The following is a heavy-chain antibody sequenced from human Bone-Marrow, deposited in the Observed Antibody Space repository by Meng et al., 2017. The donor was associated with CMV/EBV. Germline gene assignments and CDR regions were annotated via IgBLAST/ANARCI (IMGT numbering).Heavy chain of an antibody. CDR2: IKQDGSEK. D-gene: IGHD2-2*01. CDR3: ARDWGEDIVVVPAAIDY. Sequence: GESLKISCAASGFTFSSYWMSWVRQAPGKGLEWVANIKQDGSEKYYVDSVKGRFTISRGNAKNSLYLQMNSLRAEDTAVYYCARDWGEDIVVVPAAIDYWGQGTLVTVSS. V-gene: IGHV3-7*01. CDR1: GFTFSSYW. J-gene: IGHJ4*02.